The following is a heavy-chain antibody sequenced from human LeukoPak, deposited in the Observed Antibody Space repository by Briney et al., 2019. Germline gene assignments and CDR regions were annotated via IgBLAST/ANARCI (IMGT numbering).Heavy chain of an antibody. V-gene: IGHV4-34*01. CDR2: INHSGST. J-gene: IGHJ4*02. CDR3: ARSGTLDGSGSYYQV. Sequence: SETLSLTCAVYGGSFSGYYWIWIRQPPGKGLEWIGEINHSGSTNYNPSLKSRVTISVDTSKNQFSLKLSSVTAAGTAVYYCARSGTLDGSGSYYQVWGQGNLVTVSS. D-gene: IGHD3-10*01. CDR1: GGSFSGYY.